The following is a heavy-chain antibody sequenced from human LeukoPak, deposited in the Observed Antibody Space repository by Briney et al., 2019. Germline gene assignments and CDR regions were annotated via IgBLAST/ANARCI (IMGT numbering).Heavy chain of an antibody. CDR3: ALEGDGYNLTGHDY. CDR1: GGSFSGYY. D-gene: IGHD5-24*01. V-gene: IGHV4-34*01. J-gene: IGHJ4*02. CDR2: INHSGST. Sequence: SSETLSLTCAVYGGSFSGYYWSWIRQPPGKGLEWIGEINHSGSTNYNPSLKSRVTISVDTSKNQFSLKLSSVTAADTAVYYCALEGDGYNLTGHDYWGQGTLVTVSS.